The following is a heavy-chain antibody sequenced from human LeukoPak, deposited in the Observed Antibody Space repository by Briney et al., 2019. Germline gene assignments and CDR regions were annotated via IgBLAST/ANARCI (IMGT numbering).Heavy chain of an antibody. CDR2: IYYSGST. CDR3: ARDLVVGLHAHAFDI. V-gene: IGHV4-59*01. Sequence: SETLSLTCTVSGGSISSYYWSWIRQPPGKGLEWIGYIYYSGSTNYNPSLKSRVTISVDTSKNQFSLKLSSVTAADTAVYYCARDLVVGLHAHAFDIWGQGTMVTVSS. J-gene: IGHJ3*02. CDR1: GGSISSYY. D-gene: IGHD3-22*01.